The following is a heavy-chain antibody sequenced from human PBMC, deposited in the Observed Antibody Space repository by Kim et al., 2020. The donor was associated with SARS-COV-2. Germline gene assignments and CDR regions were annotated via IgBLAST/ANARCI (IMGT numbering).Heavy chain of an antibody. CDR2: ITGSGFST. CDR1: GFTFASYG. D-gene: IGHD6-19*01. J-gene: IGHJ4*02. Sequence: GGSLRLSCAASGFTFASYGMSWVRQAPGKGLEWVSTITGSGFSTYYADSVKGRFTISRDNSKNTLYLQMNSLRVEDTAIFYCAKEVSGRSWLGCWGQGTLVTVSS. CDR3: AKEVSGRSWLGC. V-gene: IGHV3-23*01.